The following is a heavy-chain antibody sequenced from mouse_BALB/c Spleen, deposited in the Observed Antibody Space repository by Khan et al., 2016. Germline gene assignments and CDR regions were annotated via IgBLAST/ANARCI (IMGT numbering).Heavy chain of an antibody. CDR3: NALRRRYYAMDY. Sequence: EVQLQESGADLVRSGASVKLSCTASGFNIKDYYMHWVKQRPEQGLEWIGWIDPENGDTEYAPKFQGKATMTADTSSNTAYLQLSSLTSEDTGVYYCNALRRRYYAMDYWGQGTSVTVSS. CDR2: IDPENGDT. V-gene: IGHV14-4*02. J-gene: IGHJ4*01. D-gene: IGHD2-12*01. CDR1: GFNIKDYY.